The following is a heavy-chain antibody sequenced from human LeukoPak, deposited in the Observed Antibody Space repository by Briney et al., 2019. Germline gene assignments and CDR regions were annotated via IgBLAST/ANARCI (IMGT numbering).Heavy chain of an antibody. Sequence: PGGSLRLSCAVSGFTFSDYYMSWIRQAPGKGLEWVSYISSSGSTIYYADSVKGRFTISRDNAKNSLYLQMNSLRAEDTAVYYCARDLYSSSRPYYYGMDVWGQGTTVTVSS. CDR2: ISSSGSTI. V-gene: IGHV3-11*01. J-gene: IGHJ6*02. CDR1: GFTFSDYY. D-gene: IGHD6-13*01. CDR3: ARDLYSSSRPYYYGMDV.